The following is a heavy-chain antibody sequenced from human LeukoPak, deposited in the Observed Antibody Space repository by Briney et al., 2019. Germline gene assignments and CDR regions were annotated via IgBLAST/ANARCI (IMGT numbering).Heavy chain of an antibody. V-gene: IGHV1-69*04. CDR2: IIPIFGIA. CDR3: AVGGFSYGYVGY. CDR1: GGTFSSYA. D-gene: IGHD5-18*01. Sequence: SVKVSCKASGGTFSSYAISWVRQAPGQGLEWMGRIIPIFGIANYAQKFQGRVTITADKSTSTAYMELSSLRSEDTAVYYCAVGGFSYGYVGYWGQGTLVTVSS. J-gene: IGHJ4*02.